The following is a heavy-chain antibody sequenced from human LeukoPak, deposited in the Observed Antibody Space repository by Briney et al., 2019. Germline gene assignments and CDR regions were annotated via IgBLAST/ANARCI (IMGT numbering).Heavy chain of an antibody. J-gene: IGHJ6*03. CDR2: IRYDGSNK. CDR1: GFTFSSYG. V-gene: IGHV3-30*02. Sequence: SGGSLRLSCAASGFTFSSYGMHWVRQAPGKGLEWVAFIRYDGSNKYYADSVKGRFTISRDNSKNTLYLQMNSLRAEDTAVYYCANRGGPSYYYYYMDVWGKGTTVTVSS. CDR3: ANRGGPSYYYYYMDV. D-gene: IGHD3-10*01.